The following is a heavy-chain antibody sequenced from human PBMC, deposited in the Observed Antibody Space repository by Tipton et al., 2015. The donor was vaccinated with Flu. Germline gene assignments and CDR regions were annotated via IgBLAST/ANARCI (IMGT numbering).Heavy chain of an antibody. Sequence: SLRLSCAASGFTFSSYTMNWVRQAPGKGLEWVSSISSSSKYMYYADSVKGRFAISRDNAKNSLYLQMNSLRAEDAAVYYCARDYSIVDLDYWGQGTLVTVSS. D-gene: IGHD1-26*01. CDR1: GFTFSSYT. CDR2: ISSSSKYM. J-gene: IGHJ4*02. V-gene: IGHV3-21*01. CDR3: ARDYSIVDLDY.